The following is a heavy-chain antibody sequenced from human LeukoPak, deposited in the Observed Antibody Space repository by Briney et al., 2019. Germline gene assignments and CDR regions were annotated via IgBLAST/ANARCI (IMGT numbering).Heavy chain of an antibody. CDR2: ITDNGGTR. CDR3: AIQIRGYVY. Sequence: GGSLRLSCAASGFTFSTFTMHWVRQAPGKGLEYVSGITDNGGTRNYANSVKGRFTISRDNSKNTLYLQMGSLGPDDMAVYYCAIQIRGYVYGARETLVTVP. D-gene: IGHD6-25*01. CDR1: GFTFSTFT. V-gene: IGHV3-64*01. J-gene: IGHJ4*02.